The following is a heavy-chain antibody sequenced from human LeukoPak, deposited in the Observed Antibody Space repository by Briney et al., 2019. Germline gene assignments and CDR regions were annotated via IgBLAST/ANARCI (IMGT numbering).Heavy chain of an antibody. CDR3: EVVPNY. CDR2: INPSDGST. Sequence: ASVKVSCKASGYTFTSYYMQWVRHAHGQGLEWVGIINPSDGSTSSAQKFQGRVTMTRDTSTSTVYMELSSLRSEDTAVYYCEVVPNYWGQGTLVTVSS. D-gene: IGHD3-22*01. V-gene: IGHV1-46*01. CDR1: GYTFTSYY. J-gene: IGHJ4*02.